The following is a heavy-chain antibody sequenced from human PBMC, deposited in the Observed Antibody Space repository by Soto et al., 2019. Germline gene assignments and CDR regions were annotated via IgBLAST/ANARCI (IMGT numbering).Heavy chain of an antibody. CDR1: GYSFTSYW. CDR3: AGGGVRGVITRTRDYYGMDV. V-gene: IGHV5-51*01. Sequence: GESLKISCQGSGYSFTSYWIAWVRQMPGKGLEWMGIIYPGDSDTRYSPSFQGQVTISADKSISTAYLQWSSLKASDTAMYYCAGGGVRGVITRTRDYYGMDVWGQGTTVTVSS. CDR2: IYPGDSDT. D-gene: IGHD3-10*01. J-gene: IGHJ6*02.